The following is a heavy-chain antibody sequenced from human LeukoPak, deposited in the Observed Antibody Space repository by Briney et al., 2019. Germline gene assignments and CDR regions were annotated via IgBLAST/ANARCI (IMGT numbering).Heavy chain of an antibody. V-gene: IGHV3-53*05. D-gene: IGHD3-9*01. CDR1: GFTVSSNY. J-gene: IGHJ4*02. Sequence: PGGSLRLSCAASGFTVSSNYMNWVRLAPGKGLEWVSVIYSGGSTYYADPVKGRFTISRDNSKNTLYLQMNSLRAEDTAVYYCAKDFDRVSSAYYYDYWGQGTLVTVSS. CDR3: AKDFDRVSSAYYYDY. CDR2: IYSGGST.